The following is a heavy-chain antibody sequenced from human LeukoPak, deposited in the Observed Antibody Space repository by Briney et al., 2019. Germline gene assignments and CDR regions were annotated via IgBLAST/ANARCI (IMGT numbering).Heavy chain of an antibody. CDR3: ARDSYYFGSGSDNTPYNWFDP. Sequence: KSSETLSLTCAVSRGSISSNNWWSWVRQPPGKRLEWIAEIYHSGSTNYNPSLKSRVTISVDKSKNQFSLKLSSVTAADTAMYYWARDSYYFGSGSDNTPYNWFDPWGQGTLVTVSS. V-gene: IGHV4-4*02. J-gene: IGHJ5*02. CDR1: RGSISSNNW. D-gene: IGHD3-10*01. CDR2: IYHSGST.